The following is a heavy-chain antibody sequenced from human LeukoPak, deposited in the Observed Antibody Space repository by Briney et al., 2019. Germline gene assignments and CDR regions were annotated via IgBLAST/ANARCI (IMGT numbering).Heavy chain of an antibody. D-gene: IGHD3-22*01. V-gene: IGHV3-23*01. CDR1: GFTFSSYA. CDR2: IRGSGGTT. CDR3: ARGRDSSGYSDAFDI. J-gene: IGHJ3*02. Sequence: GGSLRLSCAASGFTFSSYAMSWVRQAPGKGLEWVSGIRGSGGTTYYADSVEGRFTISRDNSKNTLYLQMNSLRVEDTAVYYCARGRDSSGYSDAFDIWGQGTMVTVSS.